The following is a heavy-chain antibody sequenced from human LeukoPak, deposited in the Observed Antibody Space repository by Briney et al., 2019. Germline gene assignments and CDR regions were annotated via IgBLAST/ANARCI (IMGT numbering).Heavy chain of an antibody. CDR1: GFTFSSYA. CDR3: ARFAVPAARLYYLDY. D-gene: IGHD2-2*01. J-gene: IGHJ4*02. V-gene: IGHV3-23*01. CDR2: ISGSGDST. Sequence: PGGSLRLSCAASGFTFSSYAMSWVRQAPGKGLEWVSAISGSGDSTYYTDSVKGRFTISRDNSKNTLYLQMNSLRAEDTAVYYCARFAVPAARLYYLDYWGQGTLVTVSS.